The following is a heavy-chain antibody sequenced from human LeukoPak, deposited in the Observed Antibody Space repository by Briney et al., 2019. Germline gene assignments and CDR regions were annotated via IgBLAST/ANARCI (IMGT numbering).Heavy chain of an antibody. V-gene: IGHV3-48*04. J-gene: IGHJ3*02. CDR2: ISNSGSTI. D-gene: IGHD1-26*01. CDR1: GFTFSSYS. Sequence: GGSLRLSCAASGFTFSSYSMNWVRQAPGKGLEWVSYISNSGSTIDYGDSVKGRFTISRDNAKNSLYLQMDSLRAEDTAVYYCARDRWELAAFDIWGQGTMVTVSS. CDR3: ARDRWELAAFDI.